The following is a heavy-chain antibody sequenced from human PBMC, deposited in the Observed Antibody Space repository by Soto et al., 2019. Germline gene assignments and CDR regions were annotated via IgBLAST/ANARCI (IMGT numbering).Heavy chain of an antibody. CDR2: ISYDGSNK. V-gene: IGHV3-30*18. Sequence: QVQLVESGGGVVQPGRSLRLSCAASGFTFSTYGMHWVRQAPGKGLEWVAVISYDGSNKYYADSVKGRFTISRDNSKNTLYLQMNSLRAEDTAVYYCAKLPYGDYASFDYWGQGTLVTVSS. CDR3: AKLPYGDYASFDY. CDR1: GFTFSTYG. J-gene: IGHJ4*02. D-gene: IGHD4-17*01.